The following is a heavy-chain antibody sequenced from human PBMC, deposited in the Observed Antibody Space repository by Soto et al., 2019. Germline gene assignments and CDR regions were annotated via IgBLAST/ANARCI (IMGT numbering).Heavy chain of an antibody. CDR2: IHYSGST. CDR3: ARPHGGSSGWDNWFDP. Sequence: SETLSLTCTVSGGSISSYYWSWIRQPPGRGLEWIGYIHYSGSTNYNPSLKSRVTISVDTSKNQFSLKLSSVTAADTAVYYGARPHGGSSGWDNWFDPWGQGTLVT. CDR1: GGSISSYY. D-gene: IGHD6-25*01. V-gene: IGHV4-59*01. J-gene: IGHJ5*02.